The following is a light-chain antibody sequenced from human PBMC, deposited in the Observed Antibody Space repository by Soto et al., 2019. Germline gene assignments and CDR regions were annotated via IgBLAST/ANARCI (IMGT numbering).Light chain of an antibody. V-gene: IGLV2-23*01. CDR1: SSDVGSYNL. CDR2: EGS. J-gene: IGLJ1*01. CDR3: CSYAGSGLYD. Sequence: QSALTQPASVSGSPGQSITISCTGTSSDVGSYNLVSWYQQHPGKAPKLMIYEGSKRPSGVSNRFSGSKSGNTASLTISGLQAEDEADYYCCSYAGSGLYDFGTGTKLTVL.